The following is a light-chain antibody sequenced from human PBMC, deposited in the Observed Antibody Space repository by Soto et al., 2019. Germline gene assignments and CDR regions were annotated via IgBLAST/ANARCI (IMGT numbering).Light chain of an antibody. CDR2: GAS. Sequence: EVVLTQSPATLSLSPGETATLSCRAGQPLRTDLGWYQQRPGQAPRLLIYGASNRATGIPDRFSGSGSGTAFTLTITSLAPEDFAIYYCQQRAVWPLSFGGGTKVEIK. CDR1: QPLRTD. V-gene: IGKV3-11*01. CDR3: QQRAVWPLS. J-gene: IGKJ4*01.